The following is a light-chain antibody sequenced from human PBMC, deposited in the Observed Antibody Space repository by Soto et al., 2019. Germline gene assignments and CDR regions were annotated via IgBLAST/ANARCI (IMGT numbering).Light chain of an antibody. CDR2: AAS. J-gene: IGKJ1*01. CDR1: QGIRND. CDR3: LQEYNCPPT. Sequence: AIQMTQYPSSLSASVGDRVTITCRASQGIRNDLGWYQQKPGKAPKLLIDAASSLQSGVPSRFSGSGSGTDFTLTISSRQPEDFATYYCLQEYNCPPTFGQGTKVEIK. V-gene: IGKV1-6*01.